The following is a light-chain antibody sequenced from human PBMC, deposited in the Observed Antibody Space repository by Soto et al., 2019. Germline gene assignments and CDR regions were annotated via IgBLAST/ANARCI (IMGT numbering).Light chain of an antibody. CDR3: QQSYSTPWT. CDR1: QSLSSY. Sequence: DIQMTQSQSSLSASVGDRVTITCRASQSLSSYSNWYQQKPGKAPKLLIYGAFSLQSGVPSRFSGSGSGTDFTLTISILQPEDFATYSCQQSYSTPWTFGQGTKVEIK. CDR2: GAF. J-gene: IGKJ1*01. V-gene: IGKV1-39*01.